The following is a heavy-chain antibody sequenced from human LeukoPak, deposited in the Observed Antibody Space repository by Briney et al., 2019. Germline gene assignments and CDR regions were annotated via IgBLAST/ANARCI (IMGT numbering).Heavy chain of an antibody. J-gene: IGHJ4*02. CDR3: ASAEPISSSGPPYFDY. CDR1: GGSFSGYH. V-gene: IGHV4-34*01. Sequence: SETLSLTCAVYGGSFSGYHWSWIRQPPGKGLEWIGEINHSGSTNYNPSLKSRVTISVDTSKNQFSLKLSSVTAADTAVYYCASAEPISSSGPPYFDYWGQGTLVTVSS. CDR2: INHSGST. D-gene: IGHD6-19*01.